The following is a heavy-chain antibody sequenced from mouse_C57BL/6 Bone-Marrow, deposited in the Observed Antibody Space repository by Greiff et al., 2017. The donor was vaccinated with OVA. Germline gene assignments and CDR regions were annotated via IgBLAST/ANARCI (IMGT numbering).Heavy chain of an antibody. D-gene: IGHD1-1*01. CDR2: INYDGSST. CDR3: AREASTVVADYFDY. CDR1: GFTFSDYY. V-gene: IGHV5-16*01. J-gene: IGHJ2*01. Sequence: EVQLVESEGGLVQPGSSMKLSCTASGFTFSDYYMAWVRQVPEKGLEWVANINYDGSSTYYLDSLKSRFIISRDNAKNILYLQMSSLKSEDTATYYCAREASTVVADYFDYWGQGTTLTVSS.